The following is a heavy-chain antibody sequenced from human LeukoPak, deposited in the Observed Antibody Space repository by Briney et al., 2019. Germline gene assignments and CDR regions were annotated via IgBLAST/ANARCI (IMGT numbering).Heavy chain of an antibody. V-gene: IGHV3-23*01. J-gene: IGHJ4*02. D-gene: IGHD3-3*01. CDR3: AKDLTGRFLEWYYFDY. CDR1: GFTFSSYA. CDR2: ISGSGGST. Sequence: GGSLRLSCAASGFTFSSYAMSWVRQAPGKGLEWVSAISGSGGSTYYADSVKGRFTISRDNSKNTLYLHMNSLRAEDTAVYYCAKDLTGRFLEWYYFDYWGQGTLVTVSS.